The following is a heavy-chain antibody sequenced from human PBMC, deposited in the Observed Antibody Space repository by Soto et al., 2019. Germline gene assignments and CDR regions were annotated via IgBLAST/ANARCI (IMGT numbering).Heavy chain of an antibody. J-gene: IGHJ4*02. CDR1: GGSISGTTYS. D-gene: IGHD6-13*01. CDR3: ARGQGAAAGHSNFDY. V-gene: IGHV4-30-2*01. Sequence: PSETLSLTCAVSGGSISGTTYSWSWIRQPPGKGLEWIGYIYDSGNTYYNPSLKSQFSISVDRSKNQLSLKLSSVTAADTAVYYCARGQGAAAGHSNFDYWGQGARVTVSS. CDR2: IYDSGNT.